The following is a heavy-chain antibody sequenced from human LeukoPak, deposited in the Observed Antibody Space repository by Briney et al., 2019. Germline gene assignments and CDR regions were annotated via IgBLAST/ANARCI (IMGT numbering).Heavy chain of an antibody. Sequence: GGSLRLSCAASGFTFSDYYMSWIRQAPGKGLEWVSYISSSGSTIYYADSVKGRFTISRDNAKNSLYLQMNSLRAEDTAIYYCARDEYYYYDSSGYVPDYWGQGTLVTVSS. V-gene: IGHV3-11*04. CDR1: GFTFSDYY. D-gene: IGHD3-22*01. J-gene: IGHJ4*02. CDR3: ARDEYYYYDSSGYVPDY. CDR2: ISSSGSTI.